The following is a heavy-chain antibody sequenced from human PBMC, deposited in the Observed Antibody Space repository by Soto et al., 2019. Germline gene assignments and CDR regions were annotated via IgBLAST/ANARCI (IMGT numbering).Heavy chain of an antibody. CDR2: IYYSGST. CDR3: ARVPRPTVTPRHYGMDV. CDR1: GGSISSGGYY. J-gene: IGHJ6*02. D-gene: IGHD4-4*01. Sequence: QVQLQESGPGLVKPSQTLSLTCTVSGGSISSGGYYWSWIRQHPGKGLEWIGYIYYSGSTYYNPSLKRRVTISVDTSKNQFPLKLSSVTAADTAVDYCARVPRPTVTPRHYGMDVWGQGTTVTVSS. V-gene: IGHV4-31*03.